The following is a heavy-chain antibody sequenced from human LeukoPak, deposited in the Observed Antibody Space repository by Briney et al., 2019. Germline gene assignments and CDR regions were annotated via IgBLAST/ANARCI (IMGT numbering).Heavy chain of an antibody. J-gene: IGHJ2*01. V-gene: IGHV4-39*07. D-gene: IGHD3-10*01. CDR2: IYYSGST. Sequence: SETLSLTCIVSGGSISSSSYYWGWIRQPPGKGLEWIGSIYYSGSTHYNPSLKSRVTISVDMSKNQFSLKLSSVTAADTAVYYCARVAYYFFDLWGRGTLVTVSS. CDR3: ARVAYYFFDL. CDR1: GGSISSSSYY.